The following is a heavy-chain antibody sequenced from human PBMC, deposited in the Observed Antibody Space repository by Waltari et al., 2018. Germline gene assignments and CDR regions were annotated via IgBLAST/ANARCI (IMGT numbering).Heavy chain of an antibody. CDR1: GWSFSGYY. Sequence: QVQLQQWGAGLLKPSETLSLTCAVYGWSFSGYYWSWIRQPPGKGLEWMGEINQSGRTNSNPSLKSRVTISVDTSKNQFSLQLSSVTAADTAVYYCARGVEYQLLSGYFDYWGQGTLVTVSS. V-gene: IGHV4-34*01. D-gene: IGHD2-2*01. CDR3: ARGVEYQLLSGYFDY. CDR2: INQSGRT. J-gene: IGHJ4*02.